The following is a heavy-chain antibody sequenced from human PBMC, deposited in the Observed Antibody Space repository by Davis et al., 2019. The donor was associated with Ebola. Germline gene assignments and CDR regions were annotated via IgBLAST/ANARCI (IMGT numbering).Heavy chain of an antibody. D-gene: IGHD2-15*01. CDR3: TRDVVVVAATDWFDH. J-gene: IGHJ5*02. Sequence: ASVKVSCKTSGYPFSAYGISWVRQAPGQGLEWMGWISADSGNTKYAQNFQGRVTMTTDTPTSTAYMALRSLRSDDTAVYYCTRDVVVVAATDWFDHWGQGTLVTVSS. V-gene: IGHV1-18*01. CDR1: GYPFSAYG. CDR2: ISADSGNT.